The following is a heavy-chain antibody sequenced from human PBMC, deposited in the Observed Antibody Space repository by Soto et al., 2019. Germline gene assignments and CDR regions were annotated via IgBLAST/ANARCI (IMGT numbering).Heavy chain of an antibody. V-gene: IGHV3-30-3*01. Sequence: QVQLVESGGGVVQPGRSLRLSCAASGFTFSSYAMHWVRQAPGKGLEWGAVISYDGSNKYYADSVKGRFTISRDNSKNTLYLQMNSLRAEDTAVYYCARGGLRFLEWYYYGMDVWGQGTTVTVSS. CDR1: GFTFSSYA. CDR2: ISYDGSNK. J-gene: IGHJ6*02. CDR3: ARGGLRFLEWYYYGMDV. D-gene: IGHD3-3*01.